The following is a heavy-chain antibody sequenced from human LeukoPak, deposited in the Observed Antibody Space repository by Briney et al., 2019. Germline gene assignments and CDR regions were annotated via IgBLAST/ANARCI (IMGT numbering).Heavy chain of an antibody. CDR3: ARSRDYGDLYYFDY. D-gene: IGHD4-17*01. CDR1: GYSISSSYY. V-gene: IGHV4-61*01. J-gene: IGHJ4*02. Sequence: ASETLSLTCTVSGYSISSSYYWSWIRQPPGKGLEWIGYIYYSGSTNYNPSLKSRVTISVDTSKNQFTLKLSSVTAADTAVYYCARSRDYGDLYYFDYWGQGTLVTVSS. CDR2: IYYSGST.